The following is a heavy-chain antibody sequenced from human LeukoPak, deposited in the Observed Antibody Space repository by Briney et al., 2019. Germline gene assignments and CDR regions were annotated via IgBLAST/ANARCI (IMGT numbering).Heavy chain of an antibody. CDR1: SGSISSSNW. CDR2: INHSGNT. V-gene: IGHV4-4*02. CDR3: AKGYKKVGATGIDY. Sequence: PSETLSLTCAVSSGSISSSNWWSWVRQPPGKGLEWIGEINHSGNTHYNPSLKSRVTFSVDRSDNQFSLKLSSVTAADTAVYYCAKGYKKVGATGIDYWGQGTLVTVSS. J-gene: IGHJ4*02. D-gene: IGHD1-26*01.